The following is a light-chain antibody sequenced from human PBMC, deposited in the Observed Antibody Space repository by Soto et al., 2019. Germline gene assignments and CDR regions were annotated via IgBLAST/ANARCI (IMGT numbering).Light chain of an antibody. CDR2: KAS. CDR3: QQYNSYPYT. J-gene: IGKJ2*01. CDR1: QSISSW. Sequence: DIQMTQSPSTLSASVGDRVTITCRASQSISSWLAWYQQKPGKAPKLLIYKASSLESGVPSRFRGSGSRTEFTLTISSLQPDDFATYYCQQYNSYPYTFGKGSKVDI. V-gene: IGKV1-5*03.